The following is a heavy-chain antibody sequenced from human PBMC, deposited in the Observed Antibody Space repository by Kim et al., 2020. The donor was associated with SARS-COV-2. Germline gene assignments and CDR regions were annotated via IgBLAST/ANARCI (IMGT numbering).Heavy chain of an antibody. CDR1: GGTFSSYA. V-gene: IGHV1-69*13. J-gene: IGHJ4*02. CDR3: ARSPEFGGSYLC. CDR2: IIPIFGTA. D-gene: IGHD1-26*01. Sequence: SVKVSCKASGGTFSSYAISWVRQAPGQGLEWMGGIIPIFGTANYAQKFQGRVTITADESTSTAYMELSSLRSEDTAVYYCARSPEFGGSYLCWGQGTLVTVSS.